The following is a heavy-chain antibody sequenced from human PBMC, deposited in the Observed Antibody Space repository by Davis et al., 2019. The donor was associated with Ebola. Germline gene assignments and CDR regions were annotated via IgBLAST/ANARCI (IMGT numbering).Heavy chain of an antibody. CDR1: VYTFTSYD. CDR2: ISAYNGNT. J-gene: IGHJ4*02. D-gene: IGHD1-20*01. Sequence: AVNVSCKASVYTFTSYDIICVRQASGQGLESMGWISAYNGNTNYAQKLQGRVTMTTDTSTSTAYMELRSLRSDDTDVYYCARDWDNWIPFDYWGQGTLVTVSS. CDR3: ARDWDNWIPFDY. V-gene: IGHV1-18*04.